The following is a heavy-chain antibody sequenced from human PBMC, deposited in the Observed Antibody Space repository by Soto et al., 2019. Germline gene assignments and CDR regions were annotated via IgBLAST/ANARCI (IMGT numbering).Heavy chain of an antibody. CDR2: ISSSSTTK. CDR3: AGGDNYYALGV. CDR1: GFTFSSYS. J-gene: IGHJ6*02. V-gene: IGHV3-48*01. Sequence: GGSLRLSCAASGFTFSSYSMNWVRRAPGKGLEWVSYISSSSTTKYYADSVKGRFTISRDNAKSTLFLQLSSLRPEDTAVYYCAGGDNYYALGVWGQGTTVTVSS. D-gene: IGHD2-15*01.